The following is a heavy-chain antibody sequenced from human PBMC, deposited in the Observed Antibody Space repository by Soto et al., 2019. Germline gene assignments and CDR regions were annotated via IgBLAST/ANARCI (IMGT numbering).Heavy chain of an antibody. CDR3: ARDWNHYDSTGPGHS. CDR1: GESNSISP. D-gene: IGHD3-22*01. J-gene: IGHJ5*02. Sequence: SWEGSGESNSISPRHRARQENGQVLQWMGWITAGNGDTKYSQKFQGRVTITRDTSANKVYMELSSLRSEDTAVFDCARDWNHYDSTGPGHSWCTGPLVSV. CDR2: ITAGNGDT. V-gene: IGHV1-3*01.